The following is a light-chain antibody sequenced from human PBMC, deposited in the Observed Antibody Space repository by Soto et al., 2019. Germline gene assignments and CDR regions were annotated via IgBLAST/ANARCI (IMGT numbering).Light chain of an antibody. CDR3: CSYAGSNWV. Sequence: QSALTQPASVSGSPGQSITISCTGTSSDVGSYNLVSWYQQHPGKAPKLMIYAVSKRPSGVSNRFSGSKSGNTASLTISGLQAEDEADYYCCSYAGSNWVFGGGTKLTV. J-gene: IGLJ3*02. CDR2: AVS. V-gene: IGLV2-23*02. CDR1: SSDVGSYNL.